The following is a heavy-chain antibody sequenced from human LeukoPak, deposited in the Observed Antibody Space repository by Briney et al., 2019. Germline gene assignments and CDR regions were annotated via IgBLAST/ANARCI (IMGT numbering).Heavy chain of an antibody. CDR3: ARGSEVVAAANNWFDP. J-gene: IGHJ5*02. D-gene: IGHD2-2*01. CDR2: ISSSSSNI. CDR1: GFTFSNYG. Sequence: GGSLRLSCAASGFTFSNYGMNWVRQAPGKGLEWVSYISSSSSNIDYADSVKGRFTISRDNAKNSLYLQMNSLRAEDTAVYYCARGSEVVAAANNWFDPWGQGTLVTVSS. V-gene: IGHV3-48*04.